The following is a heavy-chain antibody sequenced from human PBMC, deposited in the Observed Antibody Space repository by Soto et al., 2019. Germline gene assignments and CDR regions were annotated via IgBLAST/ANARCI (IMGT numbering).Heavy chain of an antibody. V-gene: IGHV1-18*01. Sequence: GASVKVSCKASGYTFTSYGISWVRQAPGQGLEWMGWISAYNGNTNYAQKLQGRVTMTTDTSTSTAYMELRSLRSDDTAVYYCAGGYCSGGSCKNWFDPWGQGTLVTVSS. CDR2: ISAYNGNT. J-gene: IGHJ5*02. D-gene: IGHD2-15*01. CDR1: GYTFTSYG. CDR3: AGGYCSGGSCKNWFDP.